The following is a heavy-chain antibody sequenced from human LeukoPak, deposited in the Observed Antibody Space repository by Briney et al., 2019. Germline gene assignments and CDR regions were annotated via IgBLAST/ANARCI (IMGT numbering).Heavy chain of an antibody. D-gene: IGHD6-13*01. Sequence: ASVKVSCKASGYTFTSYDINWVRQATGQGLEWMGWMNPNSGNTGYAQKFQGRVTMTRNTSISTAYMELSSLRSEDTAVYYCARPRAAAGTGSDALDIWGQGTMVTVSS. CDR3: ARPRAAAGTGSDALDI. V-gene: IGHV1-8*01. CDR2: MNPNSGNT. CDR1: GYTFTSYD. J-gene: IGHJ3*02.